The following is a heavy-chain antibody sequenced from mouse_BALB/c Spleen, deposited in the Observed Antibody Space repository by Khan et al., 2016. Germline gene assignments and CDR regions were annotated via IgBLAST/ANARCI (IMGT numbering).Heavy chain of an antibody. Sequence: EVQLQESGPGLVKPSQSLSLTCTVTGYSITSDYAWNWIRQFPGNKLEWMGYISYRGSTSYNPSLKSRISITRDTSKNQFFLQLNSVTTEDTATYYCARGGNYFDYWGQGTTLTVSS. CDR3: ARGGNYFDY. V-gene: IGHV3-2*02. J-gene: IGHJ2*01. CDR1: GYSITSDYA. CDR2: ISYRGST.